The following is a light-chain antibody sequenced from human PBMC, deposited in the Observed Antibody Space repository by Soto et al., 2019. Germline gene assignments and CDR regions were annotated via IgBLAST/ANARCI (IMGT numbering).Light chain of an antibody. J-gene: IGKJ5*01. CDR2: GAS. CDR3: QQLNSYPIT. Sequence: DIQLPHSPSSLSASVGDRVTRPCPASQSISSYLNWYQQKPGKPPKVLIYGASNLQSGVPPRFSGSGSGTEFTLTISSLQPEDFATYYCQQLNSYPITFGQGTRLEIK. V-gene: IGKV1-9*01. CDR1: QSISSY.